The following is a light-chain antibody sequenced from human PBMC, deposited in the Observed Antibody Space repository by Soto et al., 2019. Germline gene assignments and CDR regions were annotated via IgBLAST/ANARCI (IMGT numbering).Light chain of an antibody. J-gene: IGKJ4*01. Sequence: DIQMTQSPSSLSASVEDRVTITCRASQGISNFLAWYQHKPEKVPKLLIYAASTLQSGVPSRFSGSGSGTDFTLTISSLQPEDVATYYCQKYKSAPSLSFGGGTKVAIK. CDR3: QKYKSAPSLS. CDR1: QGISNF. V-gene: IGKV1-27*01. CDR2: AAS.